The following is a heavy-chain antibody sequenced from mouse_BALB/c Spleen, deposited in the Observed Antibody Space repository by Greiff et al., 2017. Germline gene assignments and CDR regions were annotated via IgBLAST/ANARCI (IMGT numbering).Heavy chain of an antibody. CDR3: AGGTTRYFGV. J-gene: IGHJ1*01. CDR2: IDPANGNT. Sequence: VQLKESGAELVKPGASVKLSCTASGFNIKDTYMHWVKQRPEQGLEWIGRIDPANGNTKYDPKFQGKATITADTSSNTAYLQLSSLTSEDTAVYYCAGGTTRYFGVWGAGTTVTVAS. V-gene: IGHV14-3*02. D-gene: IGHD1-1*01. CDR1: GFNIKDTY.